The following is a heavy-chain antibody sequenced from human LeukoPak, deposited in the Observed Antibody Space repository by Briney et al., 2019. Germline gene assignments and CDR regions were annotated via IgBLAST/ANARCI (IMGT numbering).Heavy chain of an antibody. Sequence: PSETLSLTCAVSGGSFSGYYWSWIRQPPEKGLEWIGEINHSGSTNYNPSLKSRVTTSVDTSKNQFSLKLSSVTAADTAVYYCARVTSWRGTTMIKRPQYYYYYDMDVWGKGTTVTVSS. CDR3: ARVTSWRGTTMIKRPQYYYYYDMDV. CDR2: INHSGST. D-gene: IGHD3-22*01. CDR1: GGSFSGYY. V-gene: IGHV4-34*01. J-gene: IGHJ6*03.